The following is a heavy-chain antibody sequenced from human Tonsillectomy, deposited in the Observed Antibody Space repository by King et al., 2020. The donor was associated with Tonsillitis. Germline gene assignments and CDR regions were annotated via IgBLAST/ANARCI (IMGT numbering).Heavy chain of an antibody. CDR3: ARDDGSSPSAFDY. CDR1: GFTFTNYW. J-gene: IGHJ4*02. D-gene: IGHD6-13*01. CDR2: IKGDGRKK. V-gene: IGHV3-7*03. Sequence: VQLVESGGDLVQPEGSLRLSCAASGFTFTNYWMSWVRQAPGKGLEWVADIKGDGRKKYYVDSVKGRFTISRDNAKNSLYLQMNSLRAEDTALYYCARDDGSSPSAFDYWGQGTLVTVSS.